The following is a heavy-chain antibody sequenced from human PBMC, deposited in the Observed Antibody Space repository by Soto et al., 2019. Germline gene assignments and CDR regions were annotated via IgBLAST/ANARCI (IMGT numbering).Heavy chain of an antibody. V-gene: IGHV4-4*02. CDR1: GGSISSSNW. CDR3: ARRWGEGRVDY. J-gene: IGHJ4*02. D-gene: IGHD3-10*01. CDR2: IYHSGNT. Sequence: SETLSLTCAVSGGSISSSNWWSWVRQPPGKGLEWIGEIYHSGNTNYNPSLKSRVTMAVDKSRNQFSLKLSSVTAADTAVYYCARRWGEGRVDYWGQGTLVTVS.